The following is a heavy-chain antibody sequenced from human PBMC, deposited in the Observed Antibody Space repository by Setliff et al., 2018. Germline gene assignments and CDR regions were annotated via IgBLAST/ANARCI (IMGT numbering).Heavy chain of an antibody. CDR1: GFNFGNYA. V-gene: IGHV3-23*01. J-gene: IGHJ3*02. D-gene: IGHD2-21*02. CDR3: ARCTGGDCYLDAFDI. Sequence: GGSLRLSCAASGFNFGNYAMTWVRQAPGKELHWVSSISGSGGFIYAADTAKGRFTISRDNSKNTVFLQMNSLRVEDTAVYYCARCTGGDCYLDAFDIWGQGTMVTVSS. CDR2: ISGSGGFI.